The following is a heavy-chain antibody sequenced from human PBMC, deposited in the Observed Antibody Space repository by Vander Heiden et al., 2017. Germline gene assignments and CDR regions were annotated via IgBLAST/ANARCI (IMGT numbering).Heavy chain of an antibody. Sequence: QVQLVQSGAEVKKPGSSVKVSCKASGVTFRSYAISWVRQAPGQGLEWMGGIIPIFGTANYAQQFQGRVTITADESTSTAYMELSSLRSEDTAVYYCARDRSSGYYYKVGWFDPWGQGTLVTLSS. CDR3: ARDRSSGYYYKVGWFDP. CDR1: GVTFRSYA. J-gene: IGHJ5*02. V-gene: IGHV1-69*01. D-gene: IGHD3-22*01. CDR2: IIPIFGTA.